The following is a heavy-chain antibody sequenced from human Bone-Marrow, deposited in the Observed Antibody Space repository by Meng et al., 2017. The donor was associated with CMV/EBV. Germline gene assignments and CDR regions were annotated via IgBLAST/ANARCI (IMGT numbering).Heavy chain of an antibody. CDR3: ARVGLGYCSSTSCYTFVY. CDR1: GGTFSSYA. Sequence: SVKVSCKGSGGTFSSYAISWVRQAPGQGLEWMGGIIPILGIANYAQKFQGRVTITADKSTSTAYMELSSLRSEDTAVYYCARVGLGYCSSTSCYTFVYCGQGTLVTVSS. J-gene: IGHJ4*02. V-gene: IGHV1-69*10. D-gene: IGHD2-2*02. CDR2: IIPILGIA.